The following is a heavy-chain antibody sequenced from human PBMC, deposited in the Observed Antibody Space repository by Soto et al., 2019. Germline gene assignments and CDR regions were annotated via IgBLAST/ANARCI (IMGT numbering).Heavy chain of an antibody. Sequence: QVQLVQSGAEVKKPGSSVKVSCKASGGTFSSYAISWVRQAPGQGLEWMGWINPNSGGTNYAQRFQGWVTMTRDRSISTAYMELSRLKSDDTAVYYCARVGGGLASLGYYGMDVWGQGTTVTVSS. CDR3: ARVGGGLASLGYYGMDV. V-gene: IGHV1-2*04. CDR1: GGTFSSYA. J-gene: IGHJ6*02. D-gene: IGHD3-10*01. CDR2: INPNSGGT.